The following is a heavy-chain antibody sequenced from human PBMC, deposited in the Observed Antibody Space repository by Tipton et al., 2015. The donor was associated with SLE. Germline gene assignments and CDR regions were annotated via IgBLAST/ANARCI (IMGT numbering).Heavy chain of an antibody. J-gene: IGHJ5*02. Sequence: TLSLTCDVSGYSISSGYYWGWIRQPPGKGLEWIGSIYHSGSTSYNPSPKCRVTISVDTSKNQFSLKLSSVTAADTAVYYCAREQYDILTGYYAWGQGTLVTVSS. CDR1: GYSISSGYY. D-gene: IGHD3-9*01. CDR2: IYHSGST. CDR3: AREQYDILTGYYA. V-gene: IGHV4-38-2*02.